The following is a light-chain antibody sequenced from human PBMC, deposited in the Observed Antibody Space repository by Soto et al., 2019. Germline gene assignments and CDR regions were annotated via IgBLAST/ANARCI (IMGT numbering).Light chain of an antibody. CDR1: SSNIGAGFD. Sequence: QSVLTQPPSVSGAPGQRLTISCAGTSSNIGAGFDVHWYQQLPGTAPKLIMFEVNNRPSGVSDRFSGSRSANTASLTISGLQAQDEADYYCSSYSSNNILSYVFGTGTKLTVL. V-gene: IGLV1-40*01. CDR3: SSYSSNNILSYV. CDR2: EVN. J-gene: IGLJ1*01.